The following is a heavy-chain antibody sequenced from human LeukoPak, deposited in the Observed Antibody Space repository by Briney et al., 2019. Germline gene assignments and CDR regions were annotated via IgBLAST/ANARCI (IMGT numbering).Heavy chain of an antibody. CDR2: ISDDGTFK. D-gene: IGHD3-16*01. J-gene: IGHJ4*02. CDR3: ARGPGDLFDY. V-gene: IGHV3-30-3*01. CDR1: GFTFSNYA. Sequence: RGSLRLSCAASGFTFSNYAVHWVRQAPGKGLEWVAVISDDGTFKYYADSVKGRFTISRDNSKNTLYLQLNSLRTEDTAVYYCARGPGDLFDYWGQGTLVTVSS.